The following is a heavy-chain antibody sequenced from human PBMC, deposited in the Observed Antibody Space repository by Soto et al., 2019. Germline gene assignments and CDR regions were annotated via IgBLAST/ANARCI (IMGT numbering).Heavy chain of an antibody. CDR1: GYTFTSYG. CDR3: ARDYYDFWSGYYFEGY. CDR2: ISAYNDNT. V-gene: IGHV1-18*01. D-gene: IGHD3-3*01. J-gene: IGHJ4*02. Sequence: VASVKVSCKASGYTFTSYGISWVRQAPGQGLEWMGWISAYNDNTNYAQGLQGRVTMTTDTPTSTAYMELRSLRSDDTAVYYCARDYYDFWSGYYFEGYWGQGTLVTVSS.